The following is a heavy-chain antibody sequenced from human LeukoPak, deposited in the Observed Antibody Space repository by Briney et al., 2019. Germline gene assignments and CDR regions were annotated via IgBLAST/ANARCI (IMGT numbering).Heavy chain of an antibody. J-gene: IGHJ4*02. Sequence: GGSLRLSCAASGFTFSSYAMSWVRQAPGKGLEWVAIIWHDGSGKYYADSVKGRFTISRDNSKNTLYLQMNTLRPEDTAVYFCPRQSENHSLDYWGQGTLVTVSS. D-gene: IGHD2/OR15-2a*01. CDR2: IWHDGSGK. CDR3: PRQSENHSLDY. V-gene: IGHV3-33*08. CDR1: GFTFSSYA.